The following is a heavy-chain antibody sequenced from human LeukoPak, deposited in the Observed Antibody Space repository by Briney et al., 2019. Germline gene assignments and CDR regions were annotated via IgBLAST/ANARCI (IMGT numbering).Heavy chain of an antibody. CDR2: ISYDGNTK. CDR3: ARDRCSGGRCYFDY. V-gene: IGHV3-30*03. D-gene: IGHD2-15*01. J-gene: IGHJ4*02. Sequence: GGSLRLSCAASGFTFSSYGMHWVRQAPGKGLEWVAVISYDGNTKYYADSVKGRFTISRDSAQNSLYLHMNSLRAEDTAVYYCARDRCSGGRCYFDYWGQGTLVTVSS. CDR1: GFTFSSYG.